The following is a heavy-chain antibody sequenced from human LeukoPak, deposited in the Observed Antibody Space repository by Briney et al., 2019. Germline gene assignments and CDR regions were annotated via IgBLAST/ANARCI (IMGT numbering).Heavy chain of an antibody. V-gene: IGHV3-23*01. CDR3: AKGWSGYFRSPFDL. Sequence: GGSLRLSCAGSGFRFVDYNLNWVRQAPGKGLEWVSVVTGDSGTTHYADSVKGRFTISRGNSKNTVYLQMNSLRAEDTAIYYCAKGWSGYFRSPFDLWGRGTMVTVSS. CDR2: VTGDSGTT. CDR1: GFRFVDYN. J-gene: IGHJ3*01. D-gene: IGHD3-3*01.